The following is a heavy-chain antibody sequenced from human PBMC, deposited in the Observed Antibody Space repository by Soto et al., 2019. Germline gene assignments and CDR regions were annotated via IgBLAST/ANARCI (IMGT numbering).Heavy chain of an antibody. D-gene: IGHD1-26*01. CDR1: GGPIRNGDYY. J-gene: IGHJ4*02. Sequence: QVQLQEWGPGLVKPSQTLSLTCTVSGGPIRNGDYYWGWIRQPPGKGLEWIGYVYYSGTTYSHPSLNSRVSISVDTSGNQFSLRLTSVTAADTAVYYCVTVNLVGAAYYCDYWGPGTLVTVSS. V-gene: IGHV4-30-4*01. CDR3: VTVNLVGAAYYCDY. CDR2: VYYSGTT.